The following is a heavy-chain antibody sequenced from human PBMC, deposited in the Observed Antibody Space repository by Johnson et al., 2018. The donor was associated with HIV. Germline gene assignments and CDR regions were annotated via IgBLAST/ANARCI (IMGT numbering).Heavy chain of an antibody. Sequence: VHLVESGGRLVQPGGSLRLSCASSGFSFSSYGMNWVRQAPGKGLEWVSGISGSGGSTYYADSVKGRFTISRDNSKDTLYLRMNSLRAEDTAVYYCTKAPLSGYEDAFDVRGQGTVVTVSS. J-gene: IGHJ3*01. CDR3: TKAPLSGYEDAFDV. CDR1: GFSFSSYG. CDR2: ISGSGGST. V-gene: IGHV3-23*04. D-gene: IGHD3-22*01.